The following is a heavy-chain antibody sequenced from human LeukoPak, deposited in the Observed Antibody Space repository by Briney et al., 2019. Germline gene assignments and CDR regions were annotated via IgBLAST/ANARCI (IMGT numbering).Heavy chain of an antibody. J-gene: IGHJ4*02. D-gene: IGHD1-1*01. CDR3: AASPTGTTMGY. V-gene: IGHV3-30*02. Sequence: GGSLRLSCAASGFTFSSYGMHWVRQAPGKGLEWVAFIRYDGTNKYYADSVKGRFTISRDNSKNTLYLQMNSLRAEDTAVYYCAASPTGTTMGYWGQGALVTVSS. CDR1: GFTFSSYG. CDR2: IRYDGTNK.